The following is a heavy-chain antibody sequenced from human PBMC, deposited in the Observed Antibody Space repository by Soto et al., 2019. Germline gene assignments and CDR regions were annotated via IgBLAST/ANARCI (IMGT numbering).Heavy chain of an antibody. CDR1: GFTFSSYG. V-gene: IGHV3-33*01. D-gene: IGHD3-9*01. Sequence: HPGGSLRLSCAASGFTFSSYGMHWVRQAPGKGLEWVAVIWYDGSNKYYADSVKGRFTISRDNSKNTLYLQMNSLRAEDTSVYYCVRDNGGYYVILTVYAAYYYCGMDVWGQGTTVSVSS. J-gene: IGHJ6*02. CDR2: IWYDGSNK. CDR3: VRDNGGYYVILTVYAAYYYCGMDV.